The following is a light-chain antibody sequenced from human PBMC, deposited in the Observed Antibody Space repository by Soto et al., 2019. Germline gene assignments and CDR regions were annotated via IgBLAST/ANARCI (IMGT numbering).Light chain of an antibody. CDR2: LNSDGRH. CDR3: QTWGTVAVV. CDR1: SGHSSYA. Sequence: QLVLTQSPSASASLGASVKLTCTLSSGHSSYAIAWHQQQPEKGPRYLMKLNSDGRHSKGDGIPDRFSGSSSGAERYLTISSLQSEDEADYYCQTWGTVAVVFGGGTKLTVL. J-gene: IGLJ2*01. V-gene: IGLV4-69*01.